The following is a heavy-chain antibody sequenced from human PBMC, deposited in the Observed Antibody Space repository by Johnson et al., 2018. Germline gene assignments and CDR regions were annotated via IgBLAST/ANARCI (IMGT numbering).Heavy chain of an antibody. Sequence: EQLVESGGGVVQPGRSLRLSCAASGFTFSSYGMHWVRQAPGKGLEWVAVVSYDGSNEYYADSVKGRFTISRDNSKNTLYLQMNSLRPEDTALYYCARDMQSGLAVADTSYFQHWGQGTLVTVSS. V-gene: IGHV3-30*03. J-gene: IGHJ1*01. CDR1: GFTFSSYG. CDR2: VSYDGSNE. CDR3: ARDMQSGLAVADTSYFQH. D-gene: IGHD6-19*01.